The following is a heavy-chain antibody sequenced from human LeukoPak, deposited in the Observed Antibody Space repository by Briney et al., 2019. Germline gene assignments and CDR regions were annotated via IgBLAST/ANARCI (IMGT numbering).Heavy chain of an antibody. Sequence: TSETLSLTCTVSGGSISSFYWTWIRQPPGRGLEWIGFISYSGSTNYNPSLKSRVTISVDTSKNQFSLNLNSVTAADTAVYYCARDRSYGYFDYWGQGTLVTVS. CDR1: GGSISSFY. CDR2: ISYSGST. CDR3: ARDRSYGYFDY. V-gene: IGHV4-59*01. J-gene: IGHJ4*02. D-gene: IGHD5-18*01.